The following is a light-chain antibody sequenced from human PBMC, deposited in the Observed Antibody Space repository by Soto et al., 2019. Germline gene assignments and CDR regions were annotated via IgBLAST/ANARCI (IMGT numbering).Light chain of an antibody. Sequence: QSALTQPASVSGSPGQSITISCTGTSSDVGGYNYVSWYQQHPGKAPKLMIYEVSNRPSGVSNRFSGSKSGNTASLTISGLQAEDEADYYCCCFAGSNTYIFGGGTKLTVL. CDR3: CCFAGSNTYI. CDR1: SSDVGGYNY. J-gene: IGLJ2*01. V-gene: IGLV2-14*01. CDR2: EVS.